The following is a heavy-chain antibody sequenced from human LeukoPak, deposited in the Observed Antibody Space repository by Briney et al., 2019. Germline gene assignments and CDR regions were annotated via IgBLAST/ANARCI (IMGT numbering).Heavy chain of an antibody. V-gene: IGHV3-30*02. D-gene: IGHD4-11*01. J-gene: IGHJ5*02. CDR1: GFTFSSCG. CDR2: IRYDGSNK. CDR3: AKEAEGGPLYSPWNWFDP. Sequence: PGGSLRLSCAASGFTFSSCGMHWVRQAPGKGLEWVAFIRYDGSNKYYADSVKGRFTISRDNSKNTLYLQMNSLRAEDTAVYYCAKEAEGGPLYSPWNWFDPWGQGTLVTVSS.